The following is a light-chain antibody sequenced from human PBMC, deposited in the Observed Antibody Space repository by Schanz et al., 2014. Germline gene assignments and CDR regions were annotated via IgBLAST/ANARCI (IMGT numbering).Light chain of an antibody. Sequence: QSALTQPASVSGSPGQSITISCTGTSSDVGGYDYVSWYQQHPGKAPKLMIYEVTKRPSGVPDRFSGSKSGNTASLTISGLQAEDEADYYCSSYASSSTVEFGGGTKLTVL. V-gene: IGLV2-14*01. CDR2: EVT. CDR1: SSDVGGYDY. CDR3: SSYASSSTVE. J-gene: IGLJ3*02.